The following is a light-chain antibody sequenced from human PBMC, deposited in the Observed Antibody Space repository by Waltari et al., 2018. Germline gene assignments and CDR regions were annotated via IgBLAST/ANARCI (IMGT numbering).Light chain of an antibody. J-gene: IGKJ1*01. Sequence: IVMTHSPDSLAVSLGERATINCKSRQTVLSSSNNKNVLAWYQQKPGQPPKLLIYWASTRESAVPDRFSGSGSETDFTRTIARRQAEEDAVYYGQQYYTIVPWTFSQGTKVEIK. CDR2: WAS. CDR3: QQYYTIVPWT. V-gene: IGKV4-1*01. CDR1: QTVLSSSNNKNV.